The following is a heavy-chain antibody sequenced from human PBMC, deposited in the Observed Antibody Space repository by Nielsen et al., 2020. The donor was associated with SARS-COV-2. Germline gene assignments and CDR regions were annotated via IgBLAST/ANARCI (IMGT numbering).Heavy chain of an antibody. V-gene: IGHV3-21*01. CDR3: ARDFAATVVPTEYFDL. CDR2: ISSSSSYI. J-gene: IGHJ2*01. Sequence: GGSLRLSCAASGFTFSSYSMNWVRQAPGKGLEWVSSISSSSSYIYYADSVKGRFTISRDNAKNSLYLQMNSLRAEDTAVYYCARDFAATVVPTEYFDLWGRGTLVTVSS. D-gene: IGHD4-23*01. CDR1: GFTFSSYS.